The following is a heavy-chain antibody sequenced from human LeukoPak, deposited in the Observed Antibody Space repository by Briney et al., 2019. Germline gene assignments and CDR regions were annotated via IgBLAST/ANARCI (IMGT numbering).Heavy chain of an antibody. V-gene: IGHV4-59*12. D-gene: IGHD3-22*01. J-gene: IGHJ3*02. CDR1: GGSISSYY. CDR2: IYYSGST. Sequence: SETLSLTCTVSGGSISSYYWSWIRQPPGKGLEWVGYIYYSGSTYYNPSLKSRVTISVDTSKNQFSLKLSSVTAADTAVYYCAREKSYDSSGLTDDAFDIWGQGTMVTVSS. CDR3: AREKSYDSSGLTDDAFDI.